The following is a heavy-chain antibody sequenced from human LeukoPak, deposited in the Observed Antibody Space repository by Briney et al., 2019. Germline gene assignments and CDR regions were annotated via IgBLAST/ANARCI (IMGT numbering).Heavy chain of an antibody. CDR3: ARDVISSRYGFGP. J-gene: IGHJ5*02. CDR2: IYYSGST. Sequence: SETLSLTCTVSGGSISSSSYYWGWIRQPPGKGLEWIGSIYYSGSTYYNPSLKSRVTISVDTSKNQFSLKLSSVTAADTAVYYCARDVISSRYGFGPWGQGTLVTVSS. D-gene: IGHD6-13*01. V-gene: IGHV4-39*02. CDR1: GGSISSSSYY.